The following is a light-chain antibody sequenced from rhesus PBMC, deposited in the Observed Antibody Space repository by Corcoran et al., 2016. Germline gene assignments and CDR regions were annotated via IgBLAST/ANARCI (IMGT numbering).Light chain of an antibody. CDR3: LQRSDWPYS. V-gene: IGKV3-24*04. CDR2: ETS. Sequence: EIVMTQSPATLALSPGERATLSCRASQSVSRFLAWYQHKPGQAPRLLIYETSRRPTGIPDRFSGSVSGTEVTLTITSLEPEDVGVFFCLQRSDWPYSCGQGTKVEIK. CDR1: QSVSRF. J-gene: IGKJ2*01.